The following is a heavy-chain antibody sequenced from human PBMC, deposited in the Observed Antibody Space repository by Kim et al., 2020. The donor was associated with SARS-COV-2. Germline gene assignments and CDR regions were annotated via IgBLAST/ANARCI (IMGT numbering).Heavy chain of an antibody. J-gene: IGHJ6*02. Sequence: PSFQGQVTISADKSISTAYLQWSSLKASDTAMYYCARRGGGYYYYGMDVWGQGTTVTVSS. V-gene: IGHV5-51*01. CDR3: ARRGGGYYYYGMDV. D-gene: IGHD3-10*01.